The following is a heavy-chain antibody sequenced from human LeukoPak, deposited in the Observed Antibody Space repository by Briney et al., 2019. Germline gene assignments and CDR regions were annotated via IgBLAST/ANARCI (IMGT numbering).Heavy chain of an antibody. J-gene: IGHJ4*02. CDR3: AKLAAAGTAHYYFDY. CDR1: GYTFTSYH. CDR2: INPSGGST. D-gene: IGHD6-13*01. V-gene: IGHV1-46*01. Sequence: ASVKVSCKASGYTFTSYHMHWVRQAPGQGLEIMGIINPSGGSTTYAQKFQGGVTMTRDTSTSTVYMELSSLRSEDTAVYYCAKLAAAGTAHYYFDYWGQGTLVTVSS.